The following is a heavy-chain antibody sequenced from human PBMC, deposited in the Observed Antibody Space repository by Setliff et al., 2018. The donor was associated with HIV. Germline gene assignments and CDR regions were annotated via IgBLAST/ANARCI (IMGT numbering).Heavy chain of an antibody. J-gene: IGHJ6*02. D-gene: IGHD6-13*01. CDR1: RGTFSSYG. Sequence: GASVKVSCKASRGTFSSYGFNWVRQAPGQGPEWMGWMNPNSGNTGYAPKLQGRVTMTRNTSISTAYMELSSLRSDDTAVYYCASSWSRVPYYGMDVWGQGTTVTVSS. CDR3: ASSWSRVPYYGMDV. V-gene: IGHV1-8*02. CDR2: MNPNSGNT.